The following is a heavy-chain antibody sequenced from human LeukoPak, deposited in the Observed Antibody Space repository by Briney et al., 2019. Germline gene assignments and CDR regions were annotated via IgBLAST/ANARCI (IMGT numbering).Heavy chain of an antibody. CDR3: AKDQTDTAMAPPGYYYYYYMDV. Sequence: GGSLRLSCAASGFTFSSYAMSWVRQAPGKGLKWVSAISGSGGSTYYADSVKGRFTISRDNSKNTLYLQMNSLRAEDTAVYYCAKDQTDTAMAPPGYYYYYYMDVWGKGTTVTVSS. J-gene: IGHJ6*03. CDR2: ISGSGGST. V-gene: IGHV3-23*01. CDR1: GFTFSSYA. D-gene: IGHD5-18*01.